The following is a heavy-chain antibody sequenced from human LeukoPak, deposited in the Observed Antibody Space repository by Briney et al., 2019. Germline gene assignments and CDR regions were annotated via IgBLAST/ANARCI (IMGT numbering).Heavy chain of an antibody. D-gene: IGHD6-13*01. CDR1: GYTFSSYY. Sequence: GASVKVSCKASGYTFSSYYVHWVRQAPGQGLEWMGMIIPSDGFTSYAQKFQGRVTMTRDTSISAAYMELSRLRSGDTAVYYCARVKAAAVVGWFDPWGQGTLVTVSS. CDR3: ARVKAAAVVGWFDP. J-gene: IGHJ5*02. CDR2: IIPSDGFT. V-gene: IGHV1-2*02.